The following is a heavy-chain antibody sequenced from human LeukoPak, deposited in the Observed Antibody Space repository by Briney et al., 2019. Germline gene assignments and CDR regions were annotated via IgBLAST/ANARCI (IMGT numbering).Heavy chain of an antibody. D-gene: IGHD4-17*01. Sequence: GGSLRLSCAASGFTFSRYWMHWVRQAPGKGLVWVSRINTDGRSPKYADSVKGRFTISRDNVKNTLYLQMNSLRPDDTAVYYCARDPSGDNYFDNWGQGTLVTVSS. J-gene: IGHJ4*02. CDR2: INTDGRSP. V-gene: IGHV3-74*03. CDR1: GFTFSRYW. CDR3: ARDPSGDNYFDN.